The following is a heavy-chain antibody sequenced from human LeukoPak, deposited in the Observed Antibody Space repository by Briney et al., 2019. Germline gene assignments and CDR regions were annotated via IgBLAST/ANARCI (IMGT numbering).Heavy chain of an antibody. Sequence: SETLSLTCTVSGDSISSYYWNWIRQPPGKGLEWIGYIYYSGSTNYNPSLKSRVTISVDTSKNQFSLKLRCVTAADTAVYYCASLGDSRDYYPWGQGTLVTVSS. J-gene: IGHJ5*02. V-gene: IGHV4-59*08. CDR1: GDSISSYY. CDR3: ASLGDSRDYYP. D-gene: IGHD3-22*01. CDR2: IYYSGST.